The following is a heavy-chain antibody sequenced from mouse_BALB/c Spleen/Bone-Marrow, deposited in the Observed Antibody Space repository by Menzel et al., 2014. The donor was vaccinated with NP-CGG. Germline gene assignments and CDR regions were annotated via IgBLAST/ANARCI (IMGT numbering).Heavy chain of an antibody. CDR3: ARRGWDGYFDY. Sequence: EVKLMESGGGLVKLGGSLKLSCAASGFTFSSYYMSWVRQTPEKRLELVAAINSNGGSTYYPDTVKGRFTISRDNAKNTLYLQMSSLKSEDTALYYCARRGWDGYFDYWGQGTTHTVSS. V-gene: IGHV5-6-2*01. CDR2: INSNGGST. J-gene: IGHJ2*01. CDR1: GFTFSSYY. D-gene: IGHD4-1*01.